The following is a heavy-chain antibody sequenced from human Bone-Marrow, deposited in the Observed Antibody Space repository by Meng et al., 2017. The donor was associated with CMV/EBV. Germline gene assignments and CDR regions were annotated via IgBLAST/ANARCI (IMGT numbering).Heavy chain of an antibody. D-gene: IGHD3-3*01. J-gene: IGHJ6*02. Sequence: SVKVSCKASGGTFSSYTISWVRQAPGQGLEWMGRIIPILGIANYAQKFQGRVTITADESTSTAYMELSSLRSEDTAVYYCARGGDFWSGHYYYYYGMDVWGQGTTVTVSS. CDR3: ARGGDFWSGHYYYYYGMDV. CDR2: IIPILGIA. CDR1: GGTFSSYT. V-gene: IGHV1-69*02.